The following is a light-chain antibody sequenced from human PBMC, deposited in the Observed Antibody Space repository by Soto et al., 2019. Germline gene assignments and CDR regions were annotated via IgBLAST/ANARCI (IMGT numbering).Light chain of an antibody. Sequence: EIVLTQSPGTLSLSPGERATLSCRASQSVSSNYLAWYQQKPGQAPRPLIYGASSRATGIPDRFSGSGAGPEFPLTISRLGSEDFALYYCQQYGSSPWTFGQGTQVEIK. CDR3: QQYGSSPWT. V-gene: IGKV3-20*01. CDR1: QSVSSNY. J-gene: IGKJ1*01. CDR2: GAS.